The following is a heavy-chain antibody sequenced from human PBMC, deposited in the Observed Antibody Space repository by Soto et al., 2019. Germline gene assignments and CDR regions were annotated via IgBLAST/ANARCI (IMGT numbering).Heavy chain of an antibody. CDR2: INPNSGGT. Sequence: ASVKVSCKASGYTFTGYYMHWVRQAPGQGLEWMGWINPNSGGTSYAQKFQGRVTMTRDTSISTAYMELSRLRSDDTAVYYCARPGGGYWTHGVCSNNWFVPWGQGTLVTVSS. V-gene: IGHV1-2*02. J-gene: IGHJ5*02. CDR1: GYTFTGYY. D-gene: IGHD2-8*01. CDR3: ARPGGGYWTHGVCSNNWFVP.